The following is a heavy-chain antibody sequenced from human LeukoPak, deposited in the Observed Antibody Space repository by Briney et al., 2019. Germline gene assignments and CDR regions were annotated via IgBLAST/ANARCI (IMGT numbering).Heavy chain of an antibody. CDR1: RYTFTGYY. Sequence: ASVKVSCKASRYTFTGYYLHWVRQAPGQGLEWMGRINPNNDGTDCAQKFQGRVTMTRDTSISTAYMELSRLRSDDTAVYYCARALVSYYDFWSGYYTAVDYWGQGTLVTVSS. V-gene: IGHV1-2*06. D-gene: IGHD3-3*01. CDR2: INPNNDGT. CDR3: ARALVSYYDFWSGYYTAVDY. J-gene: IGHJ4*02.